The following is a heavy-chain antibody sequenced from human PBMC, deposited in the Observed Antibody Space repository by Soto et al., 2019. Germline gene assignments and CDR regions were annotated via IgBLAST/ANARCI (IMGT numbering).Heavy chain of an antibody. CDR1: GFTFSSYA. CDR2: ISGSGGST. V-gene: IGHV3-23*01. J-gene: IGHJ6*03. CDR3: AKDPYGSGSYSYYYYMDV. Sequence: GGSLRLSCAASGFTFSSYAMSWVRQAPGKGLEWVSAISGSGGSTYYADSVKGRFTISRDNSKNTLYLQMNSLRAEDTAVYYCAKDPYGSGSYSYYYYMDVWGKGTTVTVSS. D-gene: IGHD3-10*01.